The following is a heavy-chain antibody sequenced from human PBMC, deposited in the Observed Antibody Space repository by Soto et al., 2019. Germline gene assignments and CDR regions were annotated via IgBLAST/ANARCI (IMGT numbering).Heavy chain of an antibody. CDR3: AKDGASGSYPPYYYFGMDV. CDR1: GFTFSSYA. CDR2: LSGSGGNA. V-gene: IGHV3-23*01. Sequence: EVQLLESGGGLVQPGGSLRLSCAASGFTFSSYAMSWVRQAPGKGLEWVSTLSGSGGNAYYADSVKGRFSISRDNSKYTLRLQMNSLRADDTAVYYCAKDGASGSYPPYYYFGMDVWGQGTTVTVSS. J-gene: IGHJ6*02. D-gene: IGHD1-26*01.